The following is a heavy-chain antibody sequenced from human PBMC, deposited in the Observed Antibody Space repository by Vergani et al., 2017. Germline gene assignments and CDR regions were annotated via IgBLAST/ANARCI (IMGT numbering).Heavy chain of an antibody. V-gene: IGHV3-66*01. CDR3: ARDVSIVDYYYMDV. CDR1: GFTVSSNY. Sequence: EVQLVESGGGLVKPGGSLRLSCAASGFTVSSNYMSWVRQAPGKGLEWVSVIYSGGSTYYADSVKGRFIISRDNSKNTLYLQMNSLRAEDTAVYYCARDVSIVDYYYMDVWGKGTTVTVSS. CDR2: IYSGGST. J-gene: IGHJ6*03. D-gene: IGHD2-15*01.